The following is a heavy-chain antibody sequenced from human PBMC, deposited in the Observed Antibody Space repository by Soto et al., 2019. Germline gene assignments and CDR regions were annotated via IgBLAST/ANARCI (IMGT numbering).Heavy chain of an antibody. J-gene: IGHJ6*03. V-gene: IGHV1-24*01. CDR3: ARDLGISARQTKNYYYYYMDV. D-gene: IGHD6-6*01. CDR2: FATQDGET. CDR1: GYTLTEFS. Sequence: SVKVSCKVSGYTLTEFSMHLVRQAPGKGLEWMGGFATQDGETNNAQKFQGRVTITTDTYTSTAYIELRSLRSDDTAVYYCARDLGISARQTKNYYYYYMDVWGKGTTVTVSS.